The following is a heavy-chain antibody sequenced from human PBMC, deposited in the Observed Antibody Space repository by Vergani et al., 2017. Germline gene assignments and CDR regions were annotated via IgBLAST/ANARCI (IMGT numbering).Heavy chain of an antibody. J-gene: IGHJ5*02. CDR3: AHSYYDFWSGYYGGWFDP. V-gene: IGHV2-5*01. CDR2: IYWNDDK. Sequence: QITLKESGPTLVKPTQTLTLTCTFSGFSLSTSGVGVGWIRQLPGKALEWLALIYWNDDKRYSPSLKSRLTITKDTSKNQVVLTMTNMDPVDTATYYCAHSYYDFWSGYYGGWFDPWGQGTLVTVSS. D-gene: IGHD3-3*01. CDR1: GFSLSTSGVG.